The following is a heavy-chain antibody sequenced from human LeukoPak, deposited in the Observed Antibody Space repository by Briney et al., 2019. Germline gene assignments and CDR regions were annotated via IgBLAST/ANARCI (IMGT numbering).Heavy chain of an antibody. D-gene: IGHD5-18*01. CDR2: IIPIFGTA. V-gene: IGHV1-69*01. Sequence: SVKVSCKASGGTFSSYAISWVRQAPGQGLEWMAGIIPIFGTANYAQKFQGRVTITADESTSTAYMELSSLRSEDTAVYYCARADTAMVPPYYYYYGMDVWGKGTTVTVSS. CDR3: ARADTAMVPPYYYYYGMDV. CDR1: GGTFSSYA. J-gene: IGHJ6*04.